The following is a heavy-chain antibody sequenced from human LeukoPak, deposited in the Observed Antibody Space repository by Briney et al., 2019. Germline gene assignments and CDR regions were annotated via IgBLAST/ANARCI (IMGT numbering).Heavy chain of an antibody. V-gene: IGHV4-30-2*01. CDR2: IYHSGAT. Sequence: SETLSLTCTVSGGSISTYSWSWIRQPPGRGLEFIGYIYHSGATYYNPSLKSRVTISVDRPKDQFSLKLTSVTAADTAVYYCARGPNDILTGYYRTFFDYWGQGALVTVSS. D-gene: IGHD3-9*01. J-gene: IGHJ4*02. CDR3: ARGPNDILTGYYRTFFDY. CDR1: GGSISTYS.